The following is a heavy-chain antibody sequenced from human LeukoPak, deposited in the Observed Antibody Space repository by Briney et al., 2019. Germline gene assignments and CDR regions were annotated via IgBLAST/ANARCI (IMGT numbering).Heavy chain of an antibody. CDR3: ANRYFNYYDSSGYFDY. CDR2: ISGSGGST. CDR1: GFTFSSYA. Sequence: GGSLRLSCAASGFTFSSYAMSWVRQAPGKGLEWVSAISGSGGSTYYADSVKGRFTISRDNSKNTLYPQMNSLRAEDTAVYYCANRYFNYYDSSGYFDYWGQGTLVTVSS. V-gene: IGHV3-23*01. D-gene: IGHD3-22*01. J-gene: IGHJ4*02.